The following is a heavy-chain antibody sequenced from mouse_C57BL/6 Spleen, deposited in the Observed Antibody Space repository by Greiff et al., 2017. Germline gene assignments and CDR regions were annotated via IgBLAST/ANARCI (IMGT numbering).Heavy chain of an antibody. J-gene: IGHJ4*01. CDR1: GYTFTSYW. CDR3: ASQYDGYYHPSGYYAMDY. V-gene: IGHV1-69*01. CDR2: IDPSDSYT. Sequence: QVQLQQPGAELVMPGASVKLSCKASGYTFTSYWMHWVKQRPGQGLEWIGEIDPSDSYTNYNQKFKGKSTLTVDKSSSTAYMPLSSLTSEDSAVYYCASQYDGYYHPSGYYAMDYWGQGTSVTVSS. D-gene: IGHD2-3*01.